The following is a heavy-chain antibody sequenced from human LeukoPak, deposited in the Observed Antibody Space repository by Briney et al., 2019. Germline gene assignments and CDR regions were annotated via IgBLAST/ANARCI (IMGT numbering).Heavy chain of an antibody. CDR2: VSAYNGNT. V-gene: IGHV1-18*01. D-gene: IGHD3-10*01. Sequence: ASVKVSCKASGYTFTTYGISWVRQAPGQGLEWMGWVSAYNGNTNYVQKLQGRVTMTTDTSTNTAYMELRSLRSDDTAVYYCAREYHYGSGSYRYYFDYWGQETLVTVSS. CDR3: AREYHYGSGSYRYYFDY. CDR1: GYTFTTYG. J-gene: IGHJ4*02.